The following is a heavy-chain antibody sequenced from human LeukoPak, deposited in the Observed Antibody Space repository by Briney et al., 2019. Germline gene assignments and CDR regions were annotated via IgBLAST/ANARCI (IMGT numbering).Heavy chain of an antibody. CDR2: IRSKAYGGTT. Sequence: PGRSLRLSCTASGFTLGDYAMSWFRQAPGKGLEWVGFIRSKAYGGTTEYAASVKGRFTISRDDSKSIAYLQMNSLKTEDTAVYYCTRERGDTVTFDYWGQGTLVTVSS. D-gene: IGHD4-17*01. J-gene: IGHJ4*02. V-gene: IGHV3-49*03. CDR1: GFTLGDYA. CDR3: TRERGDTVTFDY.